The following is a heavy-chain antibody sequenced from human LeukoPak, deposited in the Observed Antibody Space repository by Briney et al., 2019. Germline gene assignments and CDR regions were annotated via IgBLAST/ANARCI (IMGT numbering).Heavy chain of an antibody. D-gene: IGHD2-15*01. J-gene: IGHJ4*02. CDR3: ARDDPRLLYYFHY. CDR2: ISYDGSNK. Sequence: GGSLRLSCAASEFTFSSYGMHWVRQAPGKGLEWVAVISYDGSNKYYADSVKGRFTISRDNSKNTLYLQMNSLRAEDTAVYYCARDDPRLLYYFHYWGQGTLVTVSS. CDR1: EFTFSSYG. V-gene: IGHV3-30*03.